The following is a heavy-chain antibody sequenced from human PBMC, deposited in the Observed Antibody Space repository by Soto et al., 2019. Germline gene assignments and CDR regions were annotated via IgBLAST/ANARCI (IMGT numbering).Heavy chain of an antibody. CDR1: GFTFSSYA. Sequence: PVGSLRLSCAASGFTFSSYAMHWVRQAPGKGLEWVAVISYDGSNKYYADSVKGRFTISRDNSKNTLYLQMNSLRAEDTAVYYCARADIYTFDYWGQGTLVTVSS. V-gene: IGHV3-30-3*01. CDR3: ARADIYTFDY. D-gene: IGHD5-12*01. CDR2: ISYDGSNK. J-gene: IGHJ4*02.